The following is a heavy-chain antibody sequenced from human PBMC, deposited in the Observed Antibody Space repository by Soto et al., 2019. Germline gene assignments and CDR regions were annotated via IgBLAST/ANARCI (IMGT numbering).Heavy chain of an antibody. CDR2: IYYSGST. V-gene: IGHV4-31*03. J-gene: IGHJ5*02. CDR1: GGSISSGGYY. Sequence: PSETLSLTCTVSGGSISSGGYYWSWIRQHPGKGLEWIGYIYYSGSTYYNPSLKSRVTISVDTSKNQFSLKLSSVTAADTAVYYCARVSITMVRGVISWFDPWGQGTLVTVS. CDR3: ARVSITMVRGVISWFDP. D-gene: IGHD3-10*01.